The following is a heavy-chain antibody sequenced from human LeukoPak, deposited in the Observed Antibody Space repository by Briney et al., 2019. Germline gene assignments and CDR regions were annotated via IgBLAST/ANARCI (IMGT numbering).Heavy chain of an antibody. V-gene: IGHV1-2*06. D-gene: IGHD2-21*01. Sequence: ASVEVSCKASGYTFTGYYMHWVRQAPGQGLEWMGRINPNSGGTNYAQKFQGRVTMTRDTSISTAYMELSRLRSDDTAVYYCARERVVVVDDAFDIWGQGTMVTVSS. CDR2: INPNSGGT. CDR1: GYTFTGYY. CDR3: ARERVVVVDDAFDI. J-gene: IGHJ3*02.